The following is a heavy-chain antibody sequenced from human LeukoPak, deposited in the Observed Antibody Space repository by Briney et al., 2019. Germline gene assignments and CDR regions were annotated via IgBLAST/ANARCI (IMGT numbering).Heavy chain of an antibody. Sequence: GGSLRLSCAASGFIFSSYWMHWVRQAPGKGLVWVSRINSDGSSTSYADSVKGRFTVSRDNAKNTLYLQMNSLRAEDTAVYYCARDGGEQLVGPFDYWGQGTLVTVSS. D-gene: IGHD6-6*01. CDR1: GFIFSSYW. V-gene: IGHV3-74*01. CDR2: INSDGSST. J-gene: IGHJ4*02. CDR3: ARDGGEQLVGPFDY.